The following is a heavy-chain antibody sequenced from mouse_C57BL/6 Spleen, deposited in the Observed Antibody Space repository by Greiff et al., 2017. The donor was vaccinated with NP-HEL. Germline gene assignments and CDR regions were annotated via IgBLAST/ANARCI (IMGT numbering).Heavy chain of an antibody. Sequence: VQLQQPGAELVKPGASVKLSCKASGYTFTSHWMHWVKQRPGQGLEWIGMIHPNSGSTNYNEKFKSKATLTVDKSSSTAYMQLSSLTSEDSAVYYCARGVVARDYAMDYWGQGTSVTVSS. CDR3: ARGVVARDYAMDY. CDR2: IHPNSGST. D-gene: IGHD1-1*01. V-gene: IGHV1-64*01. J-gene: IGHJ4*01. CDR1: GYTFTSHW.